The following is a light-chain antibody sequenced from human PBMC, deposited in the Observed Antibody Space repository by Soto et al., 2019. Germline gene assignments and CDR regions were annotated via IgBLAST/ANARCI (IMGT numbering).Light chain of an antibody. Sequence: QSALTQPRSVSGSPGQSVTISCTGTSSDVGGYNYVSWYQQHPGKAPKLIIYDVSKRPSGVPDRFSGSKSGNTASLTISGLQAEDEADYYCCSYGGSYTFRVFGTGTKVTVL. J-gene: IGLJ1*01. CDR1: SSDVGGYNY. CDR2: DVS. CDR3: CSYGGSYTFRV. V-gene: IGLV2-11*01.